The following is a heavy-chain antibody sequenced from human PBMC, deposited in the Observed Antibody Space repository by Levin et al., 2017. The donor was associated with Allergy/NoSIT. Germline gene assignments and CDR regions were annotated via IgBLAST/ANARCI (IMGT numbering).Heavy chain of an antibody. D-gene: IGHD2-2*01. Sequence: SETLSLTCAISGDSVSSNSAAWNWIRQSPSRGLEWLGRTYYRSKWYNDYAVSVKSRITINPDTSKNQFSLQLNSVTPEDTAVYYCARGGYCSSTSCGGVVDYWGQGTLVTVSS. J-gene: IGHJ4*02. V-gene: IGHV6-1*01. CDR2: TYYRSKWYN. CDR1: GDSVSSNSAA. CDR3: ARGGYCSSTSCGGVVDY.